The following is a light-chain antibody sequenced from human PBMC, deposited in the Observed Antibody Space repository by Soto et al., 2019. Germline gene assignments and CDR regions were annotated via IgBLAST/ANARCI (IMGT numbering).Light chain of an antibody. J-gene: IGLJ2*01. CDR3: VAWDDSLNGYVV. V-gene: IGLV1-44*01. Sequence: QSVLTQPPSASGTPGQRVTTSCSGSSSKIGSNTVNWYQQLPGTAPKLVIYSNNQRPSGVPDRFSGSKSGTSASLAISGLQSEDEADYYCVAWDDSLNGYVVFGGGTKVTVL. CDR1: SSKIGSNT. CDR2: SNN.